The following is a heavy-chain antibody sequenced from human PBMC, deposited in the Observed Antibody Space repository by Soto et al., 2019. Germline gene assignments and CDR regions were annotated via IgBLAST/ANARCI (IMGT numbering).Heavy chain of an antibody. CDR2: IYQSGVT. D-gene: IGHD6-19*01. J-gene: IGHJ5*02. Sequence: PSETLSLTCNMSGGSYSISTYPWSGIRQPPGKALQWIGFIYQSGVTSYNPSLASRVSISLDRSNNQCSLRLKSVTAADTAVYFCAGMPDTSGLRFDPWGQGTLVTVSS. CDR3: AGMPDTSGLRFDP. V-gene: IGHV4-30-2*01. CDR1: GGSYSISTYP.